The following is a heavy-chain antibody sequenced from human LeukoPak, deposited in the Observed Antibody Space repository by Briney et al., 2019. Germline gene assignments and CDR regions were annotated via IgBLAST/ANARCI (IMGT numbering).Heavy chain of an antibody. Sequence: ASVKVSCKASGYTFTTYDINWVRQATGQGLEWMGWKNPNSGNTGYAQKFQGRVTITRNTSISTAYMELSSLRSEDTAVYYCARGSWYSSSSYYFDYWGQGTLVTVSS. CDR1: GYTFTTYD. D-gene: IGHD6-6*01. V-gene: IGHV1-8*03. CDR3: ARGSWYSSSSYYFDY. CDR2: KNPNSGNT. J-gene: IGHJ4*02.